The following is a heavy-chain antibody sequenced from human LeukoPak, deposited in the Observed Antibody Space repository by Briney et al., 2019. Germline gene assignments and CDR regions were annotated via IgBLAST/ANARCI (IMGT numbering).Heavy chain of an antibody. CDR1: GFTFSSYE. Sequence: GGSLRLSCAASGFTFSSYEMNWVRQAPGKGLEWVSYISSSGSTIYYAGSVKGRFTISRDNAKNSLYLQMNSLRAEDTAMYFCVRDVGAVRGEVYFDYWGQGTLVTVSS. D-gene: IGHD3-10*01. V-gene: IGHV3-48*03. CDR3: VRDVGAVRGEVYFDY. J-gene: IGHJ4*02. CDR2: ISSSGSTI.